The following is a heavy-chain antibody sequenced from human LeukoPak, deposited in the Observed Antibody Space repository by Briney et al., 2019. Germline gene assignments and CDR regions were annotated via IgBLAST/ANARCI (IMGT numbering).Heavy chain of an antibody. CDR3: ARVQYQLLFEGNWFDP. V-gene: IGHV1-46*01. CDR2: INPSGGST. D-gene: IGHD2-2*01. CDR1: GYTFTSKY. Sequence: ASVKVSCKPSGYTFTSKYIHWVRQAPGQGLEWMGIINPSGGSTSYAQKFQDRVTMTRDMSTSTVYLDLSSLRSEDTAVYYCARVQYQLLFEGNWFDPWGQGTLVTVSS. J-gene: IGHJ5*02.